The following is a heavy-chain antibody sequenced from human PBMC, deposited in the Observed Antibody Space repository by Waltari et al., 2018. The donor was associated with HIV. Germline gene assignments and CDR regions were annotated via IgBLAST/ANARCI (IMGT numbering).Heavy chain of an antibody. CDR3: ARTPYCVGGDCYARGIYFEF. CDR1: RYTFTSHD. Sequence: QEQLVQSGAEVKKPGASVKVSCKASRYTFTSHDIHWVRQAPGQGLELVGWMNPYSGNTGYAQNFQVRVNMTRTTSINTAYLELYSLTSDDTAVYYCARTPYCVGGDCYARGIYFEFWGQGTLVTVSS. CDR2: MNPYSGNT. V-gene: IGHV1-8*01. D-gene: IGHD2-21*02. J-gene: IGHJ4*02.